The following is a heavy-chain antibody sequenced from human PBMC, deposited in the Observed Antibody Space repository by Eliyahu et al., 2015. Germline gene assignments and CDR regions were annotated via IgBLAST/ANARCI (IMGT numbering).Heavy chain of an antibody. D-gene: IGHD2-21*02. CDR2: IYYTGST. CDR1: GGSISSGGYY. CDR3: ARGGRVVVTAIDF. Sequence: QVQLQESGPGLVKPSQTLSLTCTXXGGSISSGGYYWSWIRQHPGKGLECIGYIYYTGSTYYNPSLKSRLTISVDTSKNQFSLRLSSVTAADTAVYYCARGGRVVVTAIDFWGQGTLVTVSS. J-gene: IGHJ4*02. V-gene: IGHV4-31*03.